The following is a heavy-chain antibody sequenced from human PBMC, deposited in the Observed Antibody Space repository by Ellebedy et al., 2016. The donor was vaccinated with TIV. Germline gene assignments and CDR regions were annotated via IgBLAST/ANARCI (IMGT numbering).Heavy chain of an antibody. CDR1: GFNFNTYS. Sequence: GGSLRLSXTASGFNFNTYSMNWVRQAPGKGLEWVSYISGTSSTIYYADSVRGRFTISRDNAKNSLYLQMDSLRDEDTAVYYCARDREYYWYFDLWGRGTLVTVSS. CDR2: ISGTSSTI. J-gene: IGHJ2*01. CDR3: ARDREYYWYFDL. V-gene: IGHV3-48*02. D-gene: IGHD2/OR15-2a*01.